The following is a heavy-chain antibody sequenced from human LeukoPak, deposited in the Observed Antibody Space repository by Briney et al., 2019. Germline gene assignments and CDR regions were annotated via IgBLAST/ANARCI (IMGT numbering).Heavy chain of an antibody. CDR3: AKDTIFGVVMMYYFDY. J-gene: IGHJ4*02. D-gene: IGHD3-3*01. CDR1: GFTFSSYS. CDR2: ISGSGGST. Sequence: PGGSLRLSCAVSGFTFSSYSMSWVRQAPGKGLEWVSAISGSGGSTYHEDSVKGRFTISRDNSKHTLYRQMNSLRAEDTAVHYCAKDTIFGVVMMYYFDYWGQGTLVTVSS. V-gene: IGHV3-23*01.